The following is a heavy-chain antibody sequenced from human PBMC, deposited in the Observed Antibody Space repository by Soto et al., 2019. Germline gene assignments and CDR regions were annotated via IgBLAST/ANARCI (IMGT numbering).Heavy chain of an antibody. CDR1: GYSFTSYW. V-gene: IGHV5-10-1*01. CDR2: IDPSDSYT. J-gene: IGHJ6*02. D-gene: IGHD6-13*01. Sequence: PGESLKISCKGSGYSFTSYWISWVRQMPGKGLEWMGRIDPSDSYTNYSPSFQGHVTISADKSISTAYLQWSSLKASDTAMYYCARPNIAAAEGDYYYGMDVWGQGTTDTVSS. CDR3: ARPNIAAAEGDYYYGMDV.